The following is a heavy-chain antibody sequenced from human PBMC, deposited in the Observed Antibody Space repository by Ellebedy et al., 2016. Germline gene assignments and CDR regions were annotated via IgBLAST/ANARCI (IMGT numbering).Heavy chain of an antibody. CDR1: GGSISSYY. CDR2: IYYSGST. CDR3: ATPGEGYCSGGSCYFAFDI. Sequence: SETLSLXXTVSGGSISSYYWSWIRQPPGKGLEWIGYIYYSGSTNYNPSLKSRVTISVDTSKNQFSLKLSSVTAADTAVYYCATPGEGYCSGGSCYFAFDIWGQGTMVTVSS. J-gene: IGHJ3*02. D-gene: IGHD2-15*01. V-gene: IGHV4-59*01.